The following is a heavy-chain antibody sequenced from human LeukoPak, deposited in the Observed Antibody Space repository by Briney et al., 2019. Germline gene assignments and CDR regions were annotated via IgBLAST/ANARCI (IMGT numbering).Heavy chain of an antibody. Sequence: SETLSLTCAVYGGSFRGYYWSWIRQPPGKGLEWIGEINHSGSTNYNPSLKSRVTISVDTSKNQFSLKLSSVTAADTAVYYCARPDILTGYYFDYWGQGTLVTVSS. CDR2: INHSGST. D-gene: IGHD3-9*01. CDR3: ARPDILTGYYFDY. J-gene: IGHJ4*02. V-gene: IGHV4-34*01. CDR1: GGSFRGYY.